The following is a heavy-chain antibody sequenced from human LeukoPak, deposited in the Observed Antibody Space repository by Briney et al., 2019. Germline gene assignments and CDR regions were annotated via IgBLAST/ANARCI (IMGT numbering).Heavy chain of an antibody. CDR1: GFTFEDYA. Sequence: GRSLRLSCAASGFTFEDYAMHWVRKAPGKGLEWVSGISCNSGSIGYADSVKGRFTISRDNAKNSLNLQMNSLRDEDTALYYCAKAPSRLAYIMDVWGQGTTVTVSS. D-gene: IGHD2-21*01. CDR3: AKAPSRLAYIMDV. CDR2: ISCNSGSI. V-gene: IGHV3-9*01. J-gene: IGHJ6*02.